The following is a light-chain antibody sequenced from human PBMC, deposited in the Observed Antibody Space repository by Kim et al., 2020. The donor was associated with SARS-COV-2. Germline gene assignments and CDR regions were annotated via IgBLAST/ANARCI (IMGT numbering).Light chain of an antibody. J-gene: IGKJ2*01. CDR1: QSISTN. Sequence: SASVGDRVTITCRASQSISTNLHWYQQKAGKAPKVLIYDASSLQSGVPSRFSGSGSGTDFTLTISSLQPEDFATYYCQQSNSIPRTFGQGTELEI. CDR2: DAS. V-gene: IGKV1-39*01. CDR3: QQSNSIPRT.